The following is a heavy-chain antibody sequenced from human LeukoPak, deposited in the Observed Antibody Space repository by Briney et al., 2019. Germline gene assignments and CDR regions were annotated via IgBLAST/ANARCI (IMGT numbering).Heavy chain of an antibody. CDR1: GFTFSSYS. J-gene: IGHJ4*02. CDR3: ARKLSPDVGGDQPGDY. Sequence: PGGSLRLSCAASGFTFSSYSMNWVRQAPGKGLEWVSSISSSSSYIYYADSVKGRFTISRDNAKNSLYLQMNSLRAEDTAVYYCARKLSPDVGGDQPGDYWGQGTLVTVSS. V-gene: IGHV3-21*01. CDR2: ISSSSSYI. D-gene: IGHD2-21*02.